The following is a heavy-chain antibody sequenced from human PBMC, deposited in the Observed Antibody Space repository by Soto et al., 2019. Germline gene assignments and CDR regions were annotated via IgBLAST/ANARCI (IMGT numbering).Heavy chain of an antibody. J-gene: IGHJ6*02. Sequence: LRLSCAASGFTFSSSTMNWVRQAPGKGLEWVSAIIDSGSYTYYADSVKGRFTISRDNSKNTLYLQMNSLRAEDTALYYCAKETYYYYGMDVWGQGTTVTVSS. CDR3: AKETYYYYGMDV. V-gene: IGHV3-23*01. CDR1: GFTFSSST. CDR2: IIDSGSYT.